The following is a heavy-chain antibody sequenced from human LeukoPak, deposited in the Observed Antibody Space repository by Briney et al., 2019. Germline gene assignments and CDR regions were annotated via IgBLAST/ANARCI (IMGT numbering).Heavy chain of an antibody. Sequence: QSGGSLRLSCAASGLTVSSNCMSWVRQAPGKGLEWVSFIYSGGNTYYADSVKGRFTISRDNSKNTLYLQMNSLRAEDTAVYYCAKEYYYGSGSSDYWGQGTLVTVSS. J-gene: IGHJ4*02. D-gene: IGHD3-10*01. CDR3: AKEYYYGSGSSDY. V-gene: IGHV3-53*01. CDR2: IYSGGNT. CDR1: GLTVSSNC.